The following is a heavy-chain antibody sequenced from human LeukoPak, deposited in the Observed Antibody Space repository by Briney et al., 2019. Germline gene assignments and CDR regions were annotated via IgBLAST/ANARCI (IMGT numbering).Heavy chain of an antibody. D-gene: IGHD1-26*01. CDR2: INPNSGGT. J-gene: IGHJ5*02. CDR3: ARAHYSGSYYVRNWFDP. CDR1: GYTFTGYY. Sequence: GASVKVSCKASGYTFTGYYMHWVRQAPGQGLEWMGWINPNSGGTNYAQKFQGRVTMTKDTSISTAYMELSRLRSDDTAVYYCARAHYSGSYYVRNWFDPWGQGTLVTVSS. V-gene: IGHV1-2*02.